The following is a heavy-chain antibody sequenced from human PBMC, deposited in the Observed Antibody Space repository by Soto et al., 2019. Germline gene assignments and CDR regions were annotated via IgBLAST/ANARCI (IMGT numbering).Heavy chain of an antibody. Sequence: EVQLLESGGGLVQPVGSLRLSCAASGFTFSSYAMSWVRQAPGKGLEWVSAISGSGGITYYADSVKGRFTISRDNSKNTLYLQMNSLRAEDTAVYYCAKNPRRTHCSSTSCYLDYWGQGTLVTVSS. CDR3: AKNPRRTHCSSTSCYLDY. CDR2: ISGSGGIT. V-gene: IGHV3-23*01. CDR1: GFTFSSYA. D-gene: IGHD2-2*01. J-gene: IGHJ4*02.